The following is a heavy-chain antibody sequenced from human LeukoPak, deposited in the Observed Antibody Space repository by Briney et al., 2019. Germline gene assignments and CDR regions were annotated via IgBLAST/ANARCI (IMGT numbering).Heavy chain of an antibody. D-gene: IGHD3-16*02. CDR2: IYYGGST. J-gene: IGHJ5*01. Sequence: SETLSLTCSVSGDSIGSYYWTGIRQSPGKGLEWIGYIYYGGSTNYSPSLQSRVSISVDTSNNQFSLQLRSVTATDTAIYYCARGRARDGSYPWLDSWGQGTLVTVSS. CDR3: ARGRARDGSYPWLDS. CDR1: GDSIGSYY. V-gene: IGHV4-59*01.